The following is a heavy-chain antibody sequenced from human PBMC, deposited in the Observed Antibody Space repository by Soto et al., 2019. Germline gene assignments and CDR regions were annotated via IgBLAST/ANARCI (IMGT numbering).Heavy chain of an antibody. CDR3: ARINRAGIQLWADDYYYYMDV. V-gene: IGHV2-26*01. CDR1: GFSLSSATMG. Sequence: QVTLKESGPVLVKPTETLTLTCTVSGFSLSSATMGVSWIRQPPGKALEWLAHIFSNDEKSYSTSLKSRLTSSKDTSKSQVVLTMTNMDPVDTATYYCARINRAGIQLWADDYYYYMDVWGKGTTVTVSS. CDR2: IFSNDEK. J-gene: IGHJ6*03. D-gene: IGHD5-18*01.